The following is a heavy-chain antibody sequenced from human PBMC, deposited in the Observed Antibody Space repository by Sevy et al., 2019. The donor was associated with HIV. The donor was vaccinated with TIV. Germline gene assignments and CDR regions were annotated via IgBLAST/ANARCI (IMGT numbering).Heavy chain of an antibody. D-gene: IGHD3-22*01. Sequence: GGSLRLSCAASGFTFSNYWMNWVRQAPGKGLEWVANIKQDGSEKRYVESVKRRFTISRDNAKNSLYLQMNSLRAEDAAVYYCARDRGMIVNYWGQGTLVTVSS. CDR2: IKQDGSEK. J-gene: IGHJ4*02. V-gene: IGHV3-7*01. CDR3: ARDRGMIVNY. CDR1: GFTFSNYW.